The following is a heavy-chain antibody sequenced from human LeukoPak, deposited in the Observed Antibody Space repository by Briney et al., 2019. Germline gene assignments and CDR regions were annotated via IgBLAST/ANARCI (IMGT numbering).Heavy chain of an antibody. CDR1: GYTFTSYG. D-gene: IGHD5-24*01. CDR3: AKEMATSDDY. V-gene: IGHV1-18*01. CDR2: ISAYNGNT. Sequence: GASVTLSCKASGYTFTSYGISWVRQAPRQGLEWMGWISAYNGNTNYAQKFQRRGTMTTDTSTTTAFKELRSLSSDDTAVYYCAKEMATSDDYWGQGTLVTVSS. J-gene: IGHJ4*02.